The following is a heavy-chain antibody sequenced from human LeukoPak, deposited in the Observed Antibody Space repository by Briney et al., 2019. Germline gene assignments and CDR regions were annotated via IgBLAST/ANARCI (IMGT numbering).Heavy chain of an antibody. D-gene: IGHD3-16*01. Sequence: GGSLRLSCAASGFTFSSYAMSWVRQAPGKGLEWVSSISSSSSYIYYADSVKGRFTISRDNAKNSLYLQMNSLRAEDTAVYYCAREGGYYFDYWGQGTLVTVSS. CDR3: AREGGYYFDY. CDR2: ISSSSSYI. J-gene: IGHJ4*02. V-gene: IGHV3-21*01. CDR1: GFTFSSYA.